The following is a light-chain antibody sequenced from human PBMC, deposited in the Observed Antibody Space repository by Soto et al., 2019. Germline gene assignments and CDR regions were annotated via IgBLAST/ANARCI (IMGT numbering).Light chain of an antibody. V-gene: IGLV2-14*01. CDR1: GSDVGGYKY. J-gene: IGLJ1*01. CDR3: SSYASSSPFV. CDR2: DVS. Sequence: QSALTQPASVSGSPGQSITISCTGTGSDVGGYKYVSWYQQLPGKAPKLMIYDVSYRPSGVSDRFSGSKSGNTASLIISGLQAEDEADYYCSSYASSSPFVFGTGTKLIVL.